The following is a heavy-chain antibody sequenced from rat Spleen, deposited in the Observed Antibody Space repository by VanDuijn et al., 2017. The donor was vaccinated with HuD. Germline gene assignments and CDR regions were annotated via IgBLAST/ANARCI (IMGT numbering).Heavy chain of an antibody. D-gene: IGHD2-5*01. CDR2: ISYDGTAT. V-gene: IGHV5-17*01. CDR3: TRGGYFRY. J-gene: IGHJ2*01. CDR1: XXXFXXXA. Sequence: EVQLVESGGRLVQPXXSLXXSCAASXXXFXXXAMACLRQAPTKGLKWVASISYDGTATYYRDSVKGRFTLSRDTAQNTLYLQMNRPRSEDTATYYCTRGGYFRYWGQGVMVTVSS.